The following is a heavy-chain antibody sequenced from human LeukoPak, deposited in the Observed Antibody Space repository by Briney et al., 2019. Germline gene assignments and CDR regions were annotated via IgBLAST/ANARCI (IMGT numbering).Heavy chain of an antibody. CDR2: IIPIFGTA. Sequence: SVKVSCKASGGTFSSYAISWVRQAPGQGLEWMGGIIPIFGTANYTQKFQGRVTITADESTSTAYMELSSLRSEDTAVCYCARAQLYYDILTGYYNFDYFDYWGQGTLVTVSS. D-gene: IGHD3-9*01. CDR1: GGTFSSYA. CDR3: ARAQLYYDILTGYYNFDYFDY. V-gene: IGHV1-69*13. J-gene: IGHJ4*02.